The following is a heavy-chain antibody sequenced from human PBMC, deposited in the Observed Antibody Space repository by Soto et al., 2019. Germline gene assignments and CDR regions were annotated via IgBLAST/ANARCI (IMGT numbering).Heavy chain of an antibody. CDR2: ISPLFGKA. CDR3: ARDQGLRFLEWLLSY. Sequence: ASVKVSCKASGYTFTTYGISWVRQAPGQGLEWMGGISPLFGKANYAQKFQGRVTMTTDTSTSTAYMELSSLRSEDTAVYYCARDQGLRFLEWLLSYWGQGTLVTVSS. J-gene: IGHJ4*02. D-gene: IGHD3-3*01. V-gene: IGHV1-18*01. CDR1: GYTFTTYG.